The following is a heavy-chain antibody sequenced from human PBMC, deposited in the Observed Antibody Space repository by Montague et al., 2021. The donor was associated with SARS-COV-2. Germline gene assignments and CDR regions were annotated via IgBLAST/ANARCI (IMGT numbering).Heavy chain of an antibody. V-gene: IGHV4-34*12. D-gene: IGHD5-18*01. Sequence: SETLSLTCTVSGASFSGYHWTWIRQPPGRGLEWIGEIFHSGKTSYNPSLQSRLTMSVDTYKNQLSLRLRSVTAADTAVYFCANGSHIYETRGLRTVCFDPWGQGTLVTVSS. J-gene: IGHJ5*02. CDR1: GASFSGYH. CDR3: ANGSHIYETRGLRTVCFDP. CDR2: IFHSGKT.